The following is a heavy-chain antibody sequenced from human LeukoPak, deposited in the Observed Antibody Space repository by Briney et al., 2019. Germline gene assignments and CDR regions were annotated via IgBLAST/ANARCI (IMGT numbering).Heavy chain of an antibody. CDR3: ARERISDYYDSSGYYPRIDYYYGMDV. J-gene: IGHJ6*02. Sequence: SETLSLTCTVSGGSISSYYWSWIRQPAGRGLEWIGRIYTSGSTNYNPSLKSRVTMSVDTSKNQFSLKLSSVTAADTAVYYCARERISDYYDSSGYYPRIDYYYGMDVWGQGTTVTVSS. CDR1: GGSISSYY. D-gene: IGHD3-22*01. V-gene: IGHV4-4*07. CDR2: IYTSGST.